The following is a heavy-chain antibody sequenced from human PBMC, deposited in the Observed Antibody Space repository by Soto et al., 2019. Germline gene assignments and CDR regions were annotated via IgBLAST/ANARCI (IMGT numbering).Heavy chain of an antibody. CDR2: IYHSGST. CDR1: GGSISSGGYS. J-gene: IGHJ6*02. CDR3: ARVPDV. Sequence: PSETLSLTCAVSGGSISSGGYSWSWIRQPPGKGLEWIGYIYHSGSTYYNPSLKSRVTISVDRSKNQFSLKLSSVTAADTAVYYCARVPDVWGQGTTATVLL. V-gene: IGHV4-30-2*01.